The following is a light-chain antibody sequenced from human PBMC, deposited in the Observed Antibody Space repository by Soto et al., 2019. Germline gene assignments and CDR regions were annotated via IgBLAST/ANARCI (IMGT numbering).Light chain of an antibody. CDR2: AAS. CDR1: QSVSSN. J-gene: IGKJ3*01. CDR3: YQYNNWPFT. Sequence: EIVMTQSPATLSVSPGERATLSCRASQSVSSNLAWYQQKHGQAPRLLISAASTRATVIPARFSGSGSGPEFTVTIISLQSADLAVYYCYQYNNWPFTFGPGTKVDIK. V-gene: IGKV3-15*01.